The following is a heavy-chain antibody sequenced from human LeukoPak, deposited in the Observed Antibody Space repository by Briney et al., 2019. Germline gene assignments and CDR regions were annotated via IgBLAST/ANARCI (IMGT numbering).Heavy chain of an antibody. D-gene: IGHD4-17*01. CDR2: INAGNGNT. V-gene: IGHV1-3*01. CDR3: ARDGPTVTALFDY. J-gene: IGHJ4*02. CDR1: GYTFTSYA. Sequence: APVKVSCKASGYTFTSYAMHWVRQAPGQRLEWMGWINAGNGNTKYSRKFQGRVTITRDTSASTAYMELSSLRSEDTAVYYCARDGPTVTALFDYWGQGTLVTVSS.